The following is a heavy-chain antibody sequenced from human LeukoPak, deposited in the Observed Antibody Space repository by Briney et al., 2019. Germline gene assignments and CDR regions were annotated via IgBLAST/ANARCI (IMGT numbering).Heavy chain of an antibody. CDR1: GFTFSSYS. Sequence: TAGGSLRLSCAASGFTFSSYSMNWVRQAPGKGLEWVSSISSSSSYIYYADSVKGRFTISRDNAKNSLYLQMNSLRAEDTAVYYCASSTSALDDASDIWGQGTMVTVSS. D-gene: IGHD2-2*01. J-gene: IGHJ3*02. V-gene: IGHV3-21*01. CDR2: ISSSSSYI. CDR3: ASSTSALDDASDI.